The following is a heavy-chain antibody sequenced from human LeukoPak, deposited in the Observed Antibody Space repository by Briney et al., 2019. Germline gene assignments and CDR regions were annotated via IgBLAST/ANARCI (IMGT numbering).Heavy chain of an antibody. D-gene: IGHD3-3*01. CDR2: IRYDGSNK. Sequence: GGSLRLSCAASRFTFSTYGMHWVRQAPGKGLEWVAFIRYDGSNKYYADSVKGRFTISRDNSKNTLYLQMNSLRAEDTAVYYCAHPGSNYDFKDAFDIWGQGTMVTVSS. CDR3: AHPGSNYDFKDAFDI. J-gene: IGHJ3*02. CDR1: RFTFSTYG. V-gene: IGHV3-30*02.